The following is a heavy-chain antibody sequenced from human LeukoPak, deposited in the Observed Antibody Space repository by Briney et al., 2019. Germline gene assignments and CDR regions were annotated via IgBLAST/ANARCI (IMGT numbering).Heavy chain of an antibody. CDR3: ARAPYYDFWSGYYSPYWFDP. CDR2: IYTSGST. V-gene: IGHV4-61*02. J-gene: IGHJ5*02. Sequence: PSETLSLTCTVSGGSISSGSYYWSWIRQPAGKGLEWIGRIYTSGSTNYNPSLKSRVTISVDTSKNQFSLKLSSVTAADTAVYYCARAPYYDFWSGYYSPYWFDPWGQGTLVTVSS. CDR1: GGSISSGSYY. D-gene: IGHD3-3*01.